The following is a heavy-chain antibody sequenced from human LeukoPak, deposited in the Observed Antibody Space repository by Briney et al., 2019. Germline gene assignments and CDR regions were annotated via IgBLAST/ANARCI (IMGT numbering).Heavy chain of an antibody. CDR2: INPNSGGT. V-gene: IGHV1-2*02. D-gene: IGHD3-3*01. J-gene: IGHJ6*03. CDR3: ARVPRLGITIFGVVPYNYYMDV. CDR1: GYTFTGYY. Sequence: GASVKVSCKASGYTFTGYYMHWVRQAPGQGLEWMGWINPNSGGTNYAQKFQGRVTMTRDTSISTAYMELSRLRADDTAVYYCARVPRLGITIFGVVPYNYYMDVWGKGTTVTVSS.